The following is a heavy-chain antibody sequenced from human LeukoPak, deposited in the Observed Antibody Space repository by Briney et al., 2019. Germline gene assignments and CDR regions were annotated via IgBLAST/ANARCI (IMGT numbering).Heavy chain of an antibody. J-gene: IGHJ3*02. CDR3: ARASSYGLGPLVAADI. CDR2: IYHSGST. Sequence: SGTLSLTCAVSGGSISSSNWWSWVRPPPGKGLEWIGEIYHSGSTNYNPSLKSRVTISVDKSKNQFSRKLSSVTAADTAVYYCARASSYGLGPLVAADIWGQGTMVTVSS. V-gene: IGHV4-4*02. D-gene: IGHD3-10*01. CDR1: GGSISSSNW.